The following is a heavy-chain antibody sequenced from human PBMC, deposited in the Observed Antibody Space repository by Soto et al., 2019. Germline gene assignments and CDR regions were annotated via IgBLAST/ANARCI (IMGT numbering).Heavy chain of an antibody. Sequence: QVQLVQSGAEVKKPGASVKVSCKASGYTCTSYAMHWVRQAPGQRLEWMGWINAGNGNTKYSQKFKGRVTIPRDTSASTAYMELSSLRSEDTAVYYCARSSYFHAFDIWGQGTMVTVSS. V-gene: IGHV1-3*01. D-gene: IGHD3-9*01. CDR3: ARSSYFHAFDI. CDR2: INAGNGNT. J-gene: IGHJ3*02. CDR1: GYTCTSYA.